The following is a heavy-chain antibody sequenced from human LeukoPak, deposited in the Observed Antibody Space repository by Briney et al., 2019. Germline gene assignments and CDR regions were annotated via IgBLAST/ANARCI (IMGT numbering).Heavy chain of an antibody. J-gene: IGHJ3*01. CDR1: GFTLNSYL. D-gene: IGHD1-14*01. CDR3: ARSNPNRNALDL. V-gene: IGHV3-7*01. CDR2: IKKDGSEE. Sequence: PGGSLRLSCAAPGFTLNSYLMSWVRQAPGRGLEWVANIKKDGSEESYLDSVEGRFTVSRDNAQNSLFLQMNSLRGEDTAVYYCARSNPNRNALDLWGQGTMVTISS.